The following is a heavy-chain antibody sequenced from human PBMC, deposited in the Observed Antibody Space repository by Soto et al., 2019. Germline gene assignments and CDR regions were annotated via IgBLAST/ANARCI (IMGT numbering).Heavy chain of an antibody. CDR3: ARVMTTVITSDAFDI. CDR1: GFTFSDYS. Sequence: EVQLVESGGGLVKPGGSLRLSCAASGFTFSDYSMNWVRQAPGKGLEWVSSISSSNSYVYYADSVKGRLTISRDNAKNLLFLQMNSLRAEDTDVYYCARVMTTVITSDAFDIWGQGTMVTVSS. V-gene: IGHV3-21*02. J-gene: IGHJ3*02. CDR2: ISSSNSYV. D-gene: IGHD4-17*01.